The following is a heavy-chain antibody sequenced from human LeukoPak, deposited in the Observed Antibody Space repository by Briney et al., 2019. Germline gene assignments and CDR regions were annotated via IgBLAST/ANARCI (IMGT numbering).Heavy chain of an antibody. CDR2: IYYSGST. V-gene: IGHV4-59*01. D-gene: IGHD1-20*01. Sequence: SETLSLTCTDSGGSITSYYWSWIRQPPGKGLEWIGYIYYSGSTNYNPSLKSRVTISVDTSKNQFSLKLSSVTAADTAVYYCARSVHNWNDYFGYWGQGTLVTVSS. J-gene: IGHJ4*01. CDR3: ARSVHNWNDYFGY. CDR1: GGSITSYY.